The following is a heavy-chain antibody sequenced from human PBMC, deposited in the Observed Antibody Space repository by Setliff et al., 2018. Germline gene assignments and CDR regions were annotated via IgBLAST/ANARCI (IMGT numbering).Heavy chain of an antibody. Sequence: PGESLKISCAASGFTFSSYSMNWVRQAPGKGLEWVSSISSSSSYIYYADSVKGRFTISRDNAKNSLYLQMNSLRAEDTAVYYCARGKNFDDYVWGSYRYWSPNYYFDYWGQGTLVTVSS. V-gene: IGHV3-21*01. CDR2: ISSSSSYI. CDR1: GFTFSSYS. D-gene: IGHD3-16*02. CDR3: ARGKNFDDYVWGSYRYWSPNYYFDY. J-gene: IGHJ4*02.